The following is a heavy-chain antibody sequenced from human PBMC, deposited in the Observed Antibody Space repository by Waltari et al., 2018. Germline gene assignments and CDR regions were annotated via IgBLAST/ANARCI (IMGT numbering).Heavy chain of an antibody. CDR1: GFTFGDYA. J-gene: IGHJ4*02. CDR2: IRNKVYDGET. D-gene: IGHD3-16*01. CDR3: AKGATGGPPYLDY. Sequence: ELHLVESGGGMVQPGRSLRLSCTGSGFTFGDYAMSWVRQAPGKGLEWVSFIRNKVYDGETEYAASVKGRFTISRDDSKNIAYLQMNSLKTEDTAVYYCAKGATGGPPYLDYWGQGTLVTVSS. V-gene: IGHV3-49*04.